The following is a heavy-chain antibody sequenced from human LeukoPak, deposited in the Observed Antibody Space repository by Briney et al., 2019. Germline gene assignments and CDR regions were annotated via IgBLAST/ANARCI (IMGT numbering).Heavy chain of an antibody. CDR3: ARVYSYGFGYYYYMDV. CDR1: GFTFSAYS. Sequence: GGSLRLSCAASGFTFSAYSMNWVRQAPGKGLEWVSSISSSSSYIYYADSVKGRFTISRDNAKNSLYLQMNSLRAEDTAVYYCARVYSYGFGYYYYMDVWGKGTTVTVSS. D-gene: IGHD5-18*01. V-gene: IGHV3-21*01. CDR2: ISSSSSYI. J-gene: IGHJ6*03.